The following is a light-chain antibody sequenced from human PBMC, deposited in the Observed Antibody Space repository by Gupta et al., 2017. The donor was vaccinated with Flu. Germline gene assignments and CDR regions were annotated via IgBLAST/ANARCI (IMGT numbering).Light chain of an antibody. CDR1: SSDVGGYRY. J-gene: IGLJ1*01. V-gene: IGLV2-14*01. Sequence: QSALTQPASVSGSPGQSITISCTGTSSDVGGYRYVSWYQQYPGKAPKVMIYEVSNRPSGVSNRFSGSKSGNTASLTISGLQSEDEADYYCSSYTSSNTHVFGTGTKVTVL. CDR3: SSYTSSNTHV. CDR2: EVS.